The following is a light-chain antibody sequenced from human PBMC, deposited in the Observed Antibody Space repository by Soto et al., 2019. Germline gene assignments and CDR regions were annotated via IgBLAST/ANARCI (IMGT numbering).Light chain of an antibody. CDR2: WAS. J-gene: IGKJ1*01. CDR3: HQYAVTPWT. V-gene: IGKV4-1*01. Sequence: DIVMTQSPDSLSVSLGERATINCKSSQSVLYSPNNKNYLAWYQQKVGQPPKLLIYWASTRESGVPDRFSGSCSGTDFTLSISSLQAEDVAVYYCHQYAVTPWTFGQGTKVEVK. CDR1: QSVLYSPNNKNY.